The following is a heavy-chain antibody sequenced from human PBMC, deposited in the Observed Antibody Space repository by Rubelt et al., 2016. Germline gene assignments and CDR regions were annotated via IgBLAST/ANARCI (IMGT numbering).Heavy chain of an antibody. CDR2: INHSGST. D-gene: IGHD3-16*02. V-gene: IGHV4-34*01. Sequence: QVQLQQWGAGLLKPSETLSLTCAVYGGSFSGYYWSWIRQPPGKGLEWIGEINHSGSTNYNPSLKSRVTISVDTSKNQFSLKLSSVTAADTAVYYCARGSYDYVWGSYRYRVGVDYWGQGTLVTVSS. CDR3: ARGSYDYVWGSYRYRVGVDY. CDR1: GGSFSGYY. J-gene: IGHJ4*02.